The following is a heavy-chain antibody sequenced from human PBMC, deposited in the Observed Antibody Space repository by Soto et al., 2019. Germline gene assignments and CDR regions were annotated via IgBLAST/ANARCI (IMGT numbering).Heavy chain of an antibody. D-gene: IGHD3-16*02. Sequence: GASVKVSCKASGYTFTSYYMHWVRQAPGQGLEWMGIINPSGGSTSYEQKFQGRVTMTRDTSTSTVYMELSSLRSEDTAVYYCARDRSVRIMITFGGVIANDYWGQGTLVTVSS. J-gene: IGHJ4*02. CDR3: ARDRSVRIMITFGGVIANDY. CDR1: GYTFTSYY. V-gene: IGHV1-46*01. CDR2: INPSGGST.